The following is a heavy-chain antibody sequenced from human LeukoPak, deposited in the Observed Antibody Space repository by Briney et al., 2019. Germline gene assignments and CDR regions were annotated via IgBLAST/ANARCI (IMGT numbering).Heavy chain of an antibody. CDR3: ARGYYDSSGWYYYYMDV. CDR1: GGSISSGSYY. D-gene: IGHD3-22*01. Sequence: SQTLSLTCTVSGGSISSGSYYWSWIRQPAGKGLEWIGRIYTSGSTNYNPSLKSRVTMSVDTSKNQFSLKLSSVTAADTAVYYCARGYYDSSGWYYYYMDVWGKGTTVTVSS. J-gene: IGHJ6*03. V-gene: IGHV4-61*02. CDR2: IYTSGST.